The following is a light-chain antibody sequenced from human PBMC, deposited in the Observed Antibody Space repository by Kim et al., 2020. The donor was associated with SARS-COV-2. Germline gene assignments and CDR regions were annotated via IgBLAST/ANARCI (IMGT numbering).Light chain of an antibody. Sequence: EIVMTQYPATLSVSPGERATLSCRASQSVSSNLAWYQQKPGQAPRLLFYGASTRATGIPARFSGSGSGTEFTLTISSLQSEDFAVYYCQQYNNWPPEHTFGQGTKLEI. CDR3: QQYNNWPPEHT. J-gene: IGKJ2*01. V-gene: IGKV3-15*01. CDR2: GAS. CDR1: QSVSSN.